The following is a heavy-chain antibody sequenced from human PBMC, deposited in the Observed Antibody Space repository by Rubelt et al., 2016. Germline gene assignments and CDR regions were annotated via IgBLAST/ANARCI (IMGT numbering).Heavy chain of an antibody. CDR2: IYYSGST. J-gene: IGHJ4*02. CDR3: ASSGYSYGDYFDY. D-gene: IGHD5-18*01. V-gene: IGHV4-39*01. Sequence: QLQLQESGPGLVKPSETLSLTCTVSGGSISSSSYYWGWIRQPPGKGLEWIGSIYYSGSTYYNPSLKSRVTISVDTSKNQFSLKLGSVTAADTAVYYRASSGYSYGDYFDYWGQGTLVTVSS. CDR1: GGSISSSSYY.